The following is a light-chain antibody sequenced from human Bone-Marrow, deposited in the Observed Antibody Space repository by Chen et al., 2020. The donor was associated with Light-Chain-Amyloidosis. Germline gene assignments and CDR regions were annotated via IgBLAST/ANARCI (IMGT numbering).Light chain of an antibody. V-gene: IGKV1-5*03. CDR3: QHYNSYPLT. Sequence: DIQMTQSPSTLSASVGDRVTITCSASQSISSWLAWYQQKPGKAPKLLIDKASSLESGGPSRFSGSGSGTEFTRNISNLQSDDFATYFCQHYNSYPLTIRGGTKVEIK. J-gene: IGKJ4*01. CDR1: QSISSW. CDR2: KAS.